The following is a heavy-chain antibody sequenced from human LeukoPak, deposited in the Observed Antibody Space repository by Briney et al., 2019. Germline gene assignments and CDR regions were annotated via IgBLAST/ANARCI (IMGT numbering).Heavy chain of an antibody. V-gene: IGHV4-34*01. J-gene: IGHJ5*02. Sequence: ASETLSLTCAVYGGSFSGYYWSWIRQPPGKGLEWIGEINHSGSTNYNPSLKSRVTISVDTSKNQFSLKLSSVTAADTAVYYCARDLGYCSSTSCYIRWFDPWGQGTLVTVSS. CDR1: GGSFSGYY. CDR2: INHSGST. CDR3: ARDLGYCSSTSCYIRWFDP. D-gene: IGHD2-2*02.